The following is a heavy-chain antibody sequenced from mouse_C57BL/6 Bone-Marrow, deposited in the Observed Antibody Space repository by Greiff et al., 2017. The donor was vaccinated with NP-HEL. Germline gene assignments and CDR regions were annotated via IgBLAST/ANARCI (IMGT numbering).Heavy chain of an antibody. Sequence: QVQLKESGPGLVAPSQCLSITCTVSGFSLTSYAISWVRQPPGKGLEWIGVIWTGGGTNYNSALKSSLSIRTDNSKSQVFVKMNRLQTDDTAMYYCARNFDYGYPFADWGQGTLVTVSA. CDR2: IWTGGGT. J-gene: IGHJ3*01. V-gene: IGHV2-9-1*01. CDR3: ARNFDYGYPFAD. D-gene: IGHD2-2*01. CDR1: GFSLTSYA.